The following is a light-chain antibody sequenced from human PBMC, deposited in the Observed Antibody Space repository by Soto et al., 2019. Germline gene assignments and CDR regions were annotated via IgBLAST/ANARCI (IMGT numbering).Light chain of an antibody. CDR2: EVS. CDR1: SSDVGGYNY. V-gene: IGLV2-14*01. CDR3: SSYTSSSTPFV. Sequence: QSVLTRPASVSGSPGQSITSSCTGTSSDVGGYNYVSWYQQHPGKAPKLMIYEVSNRPSGVSNRFSGSKSGNTASLTISGLQAEDEADYYCSSYTSSSTPFVFGTGTKVTVL. J-gene: IGLJ1*01.